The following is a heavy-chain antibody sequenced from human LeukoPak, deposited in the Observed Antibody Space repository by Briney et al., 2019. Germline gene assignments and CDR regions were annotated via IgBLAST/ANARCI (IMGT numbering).Heavy chain of an antibody. CDR3: ARQVYGIAAAGAYYYYGMDV. D-gene: IGHD6-13*01. J-gene: IGHJ6*02. Sequence: PSETLSLTCTVSGGSISSYYWSWIRQPPGKGLEWIGYIYYSGSTNYKPSLKSRVTISVDTSKNRFSLKLSSVTAADTAVYYCARQVYGIAAAGAYYYYGMDVWGQGTTVTVSS. CDR2: IYYSGST. CDR1: GGSISSYY. V-gene: IGHV4-59*08.